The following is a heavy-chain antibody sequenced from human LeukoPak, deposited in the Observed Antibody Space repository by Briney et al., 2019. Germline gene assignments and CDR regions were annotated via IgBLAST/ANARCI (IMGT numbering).Heavy chain of an antibody. V-gene: IGHV4-59*01. Sequence: GSLRLSCAASGFTFSSYAMGWIRQPPGKGLEWIGYIYYSGSTNYNPSLKSRVIISIDTPKNQFSLKLSSVTAADTAVYYCASLTTTVNGMDVWGQGTTVTVSS. CDR3: ASLTTTVNGMDV. CDR2: IYYSGST. D-gene: IGHD4-17*01. CDR1: GFTFSSYA. J-gene: IGHJ6*02.